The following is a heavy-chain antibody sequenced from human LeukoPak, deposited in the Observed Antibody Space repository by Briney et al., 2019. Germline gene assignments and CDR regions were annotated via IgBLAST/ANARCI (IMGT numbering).Heavy chain of an antibody. D-gene: IGHD2-8*01. CDR2: TRNKANSYST. Sequence: PGGSLRLSCAASGFTFSDHYMDWVRQAPGKGLEWVGRTRNKANSYSTEYAASVKGRFTISRDDSKNSLYLQMNSLKTEDTAVYYCVCVSEVSDDAFDIWGQGTMVTVSS. CDR3: VCVSEVSDDAFDI. V-gene: IGHV3-72*01. J-gene: IGHJ3*02. CDR1: GFTFSDHY.